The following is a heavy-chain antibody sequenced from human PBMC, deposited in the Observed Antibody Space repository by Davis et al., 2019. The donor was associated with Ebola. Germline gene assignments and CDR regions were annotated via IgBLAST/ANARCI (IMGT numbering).Heavy chain of an antibody. V-gene: IGHV1-18*01. J-gene: IGHJ3*02. CDR2: ISAYNGNT. CDR1: GYTFTSYG. CDR3: ARVVAVAGNDAFDI. Sequence: ASVKVSCKASGYTFTSYGTSWVRQAPGQGLEWMGWISAYNGNTNYAQKLQGRVTMTTDTSTSTAYMELRSLRSDDTAVYYCARVVAVAGNDAFDIWGQGTMVTVSS. D-gene: IGHD6-19*01.